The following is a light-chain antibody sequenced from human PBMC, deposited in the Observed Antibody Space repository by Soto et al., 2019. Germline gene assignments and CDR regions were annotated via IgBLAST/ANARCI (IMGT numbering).Light chain of an antibody. Sequence: EIVMTQSPATLSVSPGERATLSCRASQSVSSNLAWYQQKPGQAPRLLIYGASTRATGIPARFSGSGSGTEFTLTISSLQSEGVAVYDCQQYNNWPPWTFGQGTKVEIK. V-gene: IGKV3-15*01. J-gene: IGKJ1*01. CDR2: GAS. CDR1: QSVSSN. CDR3: QQYNNWPPWT.